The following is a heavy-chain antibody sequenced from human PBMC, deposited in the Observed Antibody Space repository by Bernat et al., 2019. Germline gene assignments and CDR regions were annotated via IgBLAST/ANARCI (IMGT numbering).Heavy chain of an antibody. V-gene: IGHV3-66*01. Sequence: EVQLVESGGGLVQPGGSLRLSCAASGFTVSSNYMSWVRQAPGKGLEWVSVIYSGGSTYYADSVKGRFTISRDNSKNTLYLQMNSLRAEDTAVYYCARAGDRYYYDSSGYVGAFDIWGQGTMVTVSS. D-gene: IGHD3-22*01. CDR2: IYSGGST. CDR1: GFTVSSNY. CDR3: ARAGDRYYYDSSGYVGAFDI. J-gene: IGHJ3*02.